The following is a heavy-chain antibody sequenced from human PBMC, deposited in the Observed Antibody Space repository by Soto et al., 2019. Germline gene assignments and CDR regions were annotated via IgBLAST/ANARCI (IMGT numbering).Heavy chain of an antibody. CDR1: GYSFTSYW. Sequence: PGESLKISCKGSGYSFTSYWIGWVRQMPGKGLEWMGIIYPGDSDTRYGPSFQGQVTISADKSISTAYLQWSSLKASDTAMYYCASGGDGYSPRRDGFDIWGQGTMVTVS. D-gene: IGHD2-21*01. J-gene: IGHJ3*02. CDR3: ASGGDGYSPRRDGFDI. V-gene: IGHV5-51*01. CDR2: IYPGDSDT.